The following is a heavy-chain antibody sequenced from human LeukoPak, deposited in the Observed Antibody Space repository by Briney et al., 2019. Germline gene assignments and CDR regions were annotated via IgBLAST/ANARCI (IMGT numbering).Heavy chain of an antibody. J-gene: IGHJ1*01. Sequence: KPGGSLRLSCAASGFTFSDYYMSWIRQAPGKGLEWVSVIYSGGSTYYADSVKGRFTISRDNSKNTLYLQMNSLRAEDTAVYYCARERRYDSKDPRAEYFQHWGQGTLVTVSS. D-gene: IGHD3-22*01. CDR3: ARERRYDSKDPRAEYFQH. CDR1: GFTFSDYY. CDR2: IYSGGST. V-gene: IGHV3-53*01.